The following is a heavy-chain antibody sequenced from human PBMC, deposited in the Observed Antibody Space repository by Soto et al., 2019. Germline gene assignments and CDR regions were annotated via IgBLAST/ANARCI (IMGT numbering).Heavy chain of an antibody. J-gene: IGHJ4*02. V-gene: IGHV1-2*02. Sequence: QVQLVHSGAELKKPGASVKVSCKASGYTFTAYAMHWVXXAXGQGLEWMGWINPNSGDATYAQKFQGRVTMTMDTSITTAYMELSSLSYDDTAVYYCARXAXXVLALDYWGQGTLVTVSS. CDR1: GYTFTAYA. CDR3: ARXAXXVLALDY. CDR2: INPNSGDA.